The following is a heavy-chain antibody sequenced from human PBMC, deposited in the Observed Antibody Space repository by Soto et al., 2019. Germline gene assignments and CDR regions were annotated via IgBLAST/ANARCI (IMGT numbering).Heavy chain of an antibody. D-gene: IGHD2-2*02. CDR1: GGSISSYY. CDR2: IYTSGST. J-gene: IGHJ5*02. Sequence: SSETLSLTCTASGGSISSYYWRWIRQPAGKGLEWIGRIYTSGSTNYNPSLKSRVTMSVDTSKNQFSLKLSSVTAADTAVYYCARFRGYCSSTSCYSDWFDPWGQGTLVTVSS. CDR3: ARFRGYCSSTSCYSDWFDP. V-gene: IGHV4-4*07.